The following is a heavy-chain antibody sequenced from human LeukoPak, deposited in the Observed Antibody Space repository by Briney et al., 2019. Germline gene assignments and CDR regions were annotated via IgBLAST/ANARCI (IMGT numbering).Heavy chain of an antibody. V-gene: IGHV4-59*12. CDR1: GGSISSYY. Sequence: PSETLSLTCTVSGGSISSYYWSWIRQPPGKGLEWIGYIYYSGSTNYNPSLKSRVTMSVDTSKNQFSLKLSSVTAADTAVYYCARDLPYYYDSSGYYVPYGAFDIWGQGTMVTVSS. D-gene: IGHD3-22*01. J-gene: IGHJ3*02. CDR3: ARDLPYYYDSSGYYVPYGAFDI. CDR2: IYYSGST.